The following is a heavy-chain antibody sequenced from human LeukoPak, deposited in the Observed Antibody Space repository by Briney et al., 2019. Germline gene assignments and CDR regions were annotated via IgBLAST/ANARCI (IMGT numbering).Heavy chain of an antibody. D-gene: IGHD3-9*01. Sequence: GASVKVSCKASGGTFSSYAISWVRQATGQGLEWMGWMNPNSGNTGYAQKFQGRVTMTRNTSISTAYMELSSLRSEDTAVYYCARGVRYFDWLLRNYYYYYGMDVWGQGTTVTVSS. CDR3: ARGVRYFDWLLRNYYYYYGMDV. CDR2: MNPNSGNT. CDR1: GGTFSSYA. V-gene: IGHV1-8*02. J-gene: IGHJ6*02.